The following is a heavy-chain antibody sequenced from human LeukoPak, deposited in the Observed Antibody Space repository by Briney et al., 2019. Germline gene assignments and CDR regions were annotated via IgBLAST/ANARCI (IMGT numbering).Heavy chain of an antibody. V-gene: IGHV3-48*03. Sequence: PGGSLRLSCAASGFTFSSYEMNWVRQAPGKGLEWISYIHSSGNSIYYARSVKGRFTISRDNAKNSLYLQMNSLRAEDTAVYYCARQVGASPFDYWGQGTLVTVSS. CDR3: ARQVGASPFDY. CDR2: IHSSGNSI. D-gene: IGHD1-26*01. J-gene: IGHJ4*02. CDR1: GFTFSSYE.